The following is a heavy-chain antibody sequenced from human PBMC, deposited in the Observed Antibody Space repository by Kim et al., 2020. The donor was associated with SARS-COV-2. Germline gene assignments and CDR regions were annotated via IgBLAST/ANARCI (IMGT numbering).Heavy chain of an antibody. D-gene: IGHD4-17*01. CDR3: ARSAGGGDYGDNSLYFDY. CDR2: ISAYNGNT. Sequence: ASVKVSCKASGYTFTSYGISWVRQAPGQGLEWMGWISAYNGNTNYAQKLQGRVTMTTDTSTSTAYMELRSLRSDDTAVYYCARSAGGGDYGDNSLYFDYWGQGTLVTVSS. V-gene: IGHV1-18*04. CDR1: GYTFTSYG. J-gene: IGHJ4*02.